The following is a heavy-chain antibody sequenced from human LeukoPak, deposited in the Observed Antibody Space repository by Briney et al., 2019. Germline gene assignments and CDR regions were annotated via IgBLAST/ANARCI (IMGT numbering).Heavy chain of an antibody. Sequence: PSETLSLTCTVSDDPISSYYWSWIRQPPGKGLEWVGSIYYDGSTNYNPPLKSRVTMSVDTSKNQFSLKLSSVTAADTAVYYCARDRLRTSAMDVWGKGTTVTVSS. D-gene: IGHD2-2*01. CDR3: ARDRLRTSAMDV. J-gene: IGHJ6*03. CDR2: IYYDGST. CDR1: DDPISSYY. V-gene: IGHV4-59*12.